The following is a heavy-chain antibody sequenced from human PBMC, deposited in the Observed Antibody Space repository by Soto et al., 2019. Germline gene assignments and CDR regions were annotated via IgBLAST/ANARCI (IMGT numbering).Heavy chain of an antibody. CDR3: ARSGPVFSSGWLRGYYYYGMDV. D-gene: IGHD6-19*01. V-gene: IGHV4-34*01. CDR2: INHSGST. CDR1: GGSFSGYY. J-gene: IGHJ6*02. Sequence: SETLSLTCAVHGGSFSGYYWSWIRQPPGKGLEWIGEINHSGSTNYNPSLKSRVTISVDTSKNQFSLKLSSVTAADTAVYYCARSGPVFSSGWLRGYYYYGMDVWGQGTTVTVSS.